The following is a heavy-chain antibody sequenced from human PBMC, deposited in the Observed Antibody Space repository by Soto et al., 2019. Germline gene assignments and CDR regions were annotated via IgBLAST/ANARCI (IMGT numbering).Heavy chain of an antibody. CDR2: ISSSSTYI. D-gene: IGHD2-8*01. Sequence: EVQLVESGGGLVKPGGSLRLSCAASGFNFNIYTMNWVRQTPGKGLEWVSSISSSSTYIYYADSVKGRFTISRDNVKTSLHLQMNSLRAEDTAVYYCARDLSRNVLEDNWTDPWGQGTLVTVSS. J-gene: IGHJ5*02. V-gene: IGHV3-21*01. CDR3: ARDLSRNVLEDNWTDP. CDR1: GFNFNIYT.